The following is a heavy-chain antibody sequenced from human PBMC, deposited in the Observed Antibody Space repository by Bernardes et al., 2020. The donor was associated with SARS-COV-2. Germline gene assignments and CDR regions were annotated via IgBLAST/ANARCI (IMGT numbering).Heavy chain of an antibody. Sequence: GWALILSCAASGFIFSSYWMHWVRQAPGKGLVWVSRINSHGSDTSYADSVRGRFTISRDNAKNTLYLQVNSLRAEDTAVYYCAREGNDYGDYGGDYYGMDVSGQGTTVTVSS. D-gene: IGHD4-17*01. CDR3: AREGNDYGDYGGDYYGMDV. CDR1: GFIFSSYW. CDR2: INSHGSDT. J-gene: IGHJ6*02. V-gene: IGHV3-74*01.